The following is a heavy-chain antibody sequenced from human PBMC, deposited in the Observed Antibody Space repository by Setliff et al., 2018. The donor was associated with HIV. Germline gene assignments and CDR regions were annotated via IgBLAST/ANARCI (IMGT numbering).Heavy chain of an antibody. V-gene: IGHV1-69*13. Sequence: ASVKVSCKASGGTFSTHSISWVRQAPGQGLEWMGGIIPIFGTTNYARKFQGRVTISADDSTSTAYMDLNDLRSEDTAVYYCARESGICGGDCHYAFDMWGHGTRVTVSS. CDR3: ARESGICGGDCHYAFDM. J-gene: IGHJ3*02. CDR2: IIPIFGTT. CDR1: GGTFSTHS. D-gene: IGHD2-21*02.